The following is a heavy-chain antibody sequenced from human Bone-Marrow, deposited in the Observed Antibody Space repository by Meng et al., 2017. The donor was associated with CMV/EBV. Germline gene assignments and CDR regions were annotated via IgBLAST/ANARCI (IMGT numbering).Heavy chain of an antibody. CDR1: GYSFTSYW. Sequence: GGSLRLSCKGSGYSFTSYWIGGVRQMPGKGLEWMGIIYPGDSDTRYSPSFQGQVTISADKSISTAYLQWSILKASDTAMYYCARRRRNSDFWSGPWNPVDYWGQGTLVTVSS. CDR3: ARRRRNSDFWSGPWNPVDY. CDR2: IYPGDSDT. V-gene: IGHV5-51*01. D-gene: IGHD3-3*01. J-gene: IGHJ4*02.